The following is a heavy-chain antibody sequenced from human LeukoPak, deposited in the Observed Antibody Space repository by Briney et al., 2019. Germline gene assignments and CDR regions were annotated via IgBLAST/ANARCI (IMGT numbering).Heavy chain of an antibody. Sequence: PSETLSLTCTVSGGSISTSSYYWGWVRQPPGKGLEWIGNIFYSGSTYYSPSLKSRVTMSVDTSKNQFSLKLSSVTAADTAVYYCARGGFDLYDSSGYSYYFDYWGQGTLVTVSS. CDR3: ARGGFDLYDSSGYSYYFDY. CDR1: GGSISTSSYY. D-gene: IGHD3-22*01. J-gene: IGHJ4*02. CDR2: IFYSGST. V-gene: IGHV4-39*07.